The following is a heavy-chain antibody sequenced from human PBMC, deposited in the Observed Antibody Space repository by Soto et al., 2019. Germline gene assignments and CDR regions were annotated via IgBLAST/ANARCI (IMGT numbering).Heavy chain of an antibody. Sequence: QITLKESGPTLVKPTQTLTLTCTLSGFSLSTSGVGVGWIRQPPGKALEWLALIYWDDDKRYSPFLKSRLTITDDTSKNQGVLTLTNMDPVDTATYYCALKGDGYRGFKYWGQGPLVTVSS. CDR3: ALKGDGYRGFKY. V-gene: IGHV2-5*02. CDR1: GFSLSTSGVG. CDR2: IYWDDDK. J-gene: IGHJ4*02. D-gene: IGHD5-12*01.